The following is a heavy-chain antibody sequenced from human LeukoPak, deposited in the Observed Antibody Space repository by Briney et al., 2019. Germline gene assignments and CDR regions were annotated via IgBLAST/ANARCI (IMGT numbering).Heavy chain of an antibody. Sequence: GGSLRLSCAASRFTFSSYGMHWVRQAPGKGLEWVAFIRYDGSNKYYADSVKGRFTISRDNSKNTLYLQMNSLRAEDTAVYYCAKDWYYYDSSGYRVFYYYYMDVWGKGTTVTISS. D-gene: IGHD3-22*01. CDR2: IRYDGSNK. CDR1: RFTFSSYG. J-gene: IGHJ6*03. V-gene: IGHV3-30*02. CDR3: AKDWYYYDSSGYRVFYYYYMDV.